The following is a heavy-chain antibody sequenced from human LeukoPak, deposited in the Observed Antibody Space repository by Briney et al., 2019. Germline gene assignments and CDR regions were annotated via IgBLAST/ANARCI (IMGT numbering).Heavy chain of an antibody. V-gene: IGHV3-21*01. CDR3: ARDPTIFGVVIVENWFDP. Sequence: GGSLRLSCAASGFTFSSYSMNWVRRAPGKGLEWVSSISSSSYIYYADSVKGRFTISRDNAKNSLYLQMNSLRAEDTAVYYCARDPTIFGVVIVENWFDPWGQGTLVTVSS. J-gene: IGHJ5*02. D-gene: IGHD3-3*01. CDR1: GFTFSSYS. CDR2: ISSSSYI.